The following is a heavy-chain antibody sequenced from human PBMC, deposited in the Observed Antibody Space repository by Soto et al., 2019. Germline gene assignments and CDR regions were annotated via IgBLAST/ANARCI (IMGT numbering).Heavy chain of an antibody. CDR3: ARRGGLEQQLVTDAFDI. D-gene: IGHD6-13*01. V-gene: IGHV5-51*01. CDR1: GYSFTSYW. J-gene: IGHJ3*02. CDR2: IYPGDSDT. Sequence: PGESLKISCKGSGYSFTSYWIGWVRQMPGKGLEWMGIIYPGDSDTRYSPSFQGQVTISADKSISTAYLQWSSLKASDTAMYYCARRGGLEQQLVTDAFDIWGQGTMVTVSS.